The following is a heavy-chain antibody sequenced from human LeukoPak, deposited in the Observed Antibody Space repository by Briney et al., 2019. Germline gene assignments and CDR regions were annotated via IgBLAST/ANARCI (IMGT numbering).Heavy chain of an antibody. D-gene: IGHD2-15*01. CDR3: AKDGYCSGGSCYSRGGYYFDY. V-gene: IGHV3-53*01. Sequence: PGGSLRLSCAASGLTVSSNYMSWVRQAPGKGLEWVSVIYSGGSTYYADSVKGRFTLSRDNSKNTLYLQMNSLRAEDTAVYYCAKDGYCSGGSCYSRGGYYFDYWGQGTLVTVSS. J-gene: IGHJ4*02. CDR1: GLTVSSNY. CDR2: IYSGGST.